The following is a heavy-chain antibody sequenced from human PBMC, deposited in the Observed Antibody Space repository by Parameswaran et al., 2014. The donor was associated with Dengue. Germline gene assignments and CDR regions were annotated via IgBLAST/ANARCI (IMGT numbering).Heavy chain of an antibody. CDR2: ISSSSSYI. J-gene: IGHJ6*04. CDR3: ARQFIAAAGTLVYYYYGMDV. CDR1: GFTFSSYS. Sequence: GSLRLSCAASGFTFSSYSMNWVRQAPGRAGWVSSISSSSSYIYYADSVKGRFTISRDNAKNSLYLQMNSLRAEDTAVYYCARQFIAAAGTLVYYYYGMDVWAKDHGHRLL. D-gene: IGHD6-13*01. V-gene: IGHV3-21*01.